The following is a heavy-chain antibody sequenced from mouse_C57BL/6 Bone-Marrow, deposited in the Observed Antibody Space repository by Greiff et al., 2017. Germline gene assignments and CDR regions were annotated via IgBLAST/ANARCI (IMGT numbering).Heavy chain of an antibody. CDR3: ARGGNPSYWYFDV. CDR1: GYNFTSYW. CDR2: INPSNGGT. Sequence: QVQLQQSGTELVKPGASVKLSCKAYGYNFTSYWMHWVKQRPGQGLEWIGNINPSNGGTNYNEKFKSKATLTVDKSSSTAYMQLSSLTSEDSSVYYCARGGNPSYWYFDVWGTGTTVTVSS. J-gene: IGHJ1*03. D-gene: IGHD1-1*02. V-gene: IGHV1-53*01.